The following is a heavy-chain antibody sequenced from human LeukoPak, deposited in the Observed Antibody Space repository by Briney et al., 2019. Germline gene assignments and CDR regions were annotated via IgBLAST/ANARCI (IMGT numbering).Heavy chain of an antibody. J-gene: IGHJ4*02. CDR3: ARDLRGNIVVIVAADLSLDY. CDR2: ISAYNGNT. V-gene: IGHV1-18*01. CDR1: GYTFTSYG. D-gene: IGHD2-15*01. Sequence: GASVKVSCKASGYTFTSYGISWVRQAPGQGLEWMGWISAYNGNTNYAQKLQGRVTMTTDTATSTAYMELRSLRSDDTAVYYCARDLRGNIVVIVAADLSLDYWGQGTLVTVAS.